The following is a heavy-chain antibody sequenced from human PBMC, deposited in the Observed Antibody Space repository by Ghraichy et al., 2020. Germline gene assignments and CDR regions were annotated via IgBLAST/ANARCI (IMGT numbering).Heavy chain of an antibody. Sequence: ASVKVSCKASGYTFTSYAMHWVRQAPGQRLEWMGWINAGNGNTKYSQKFQGRVTITRDTSASTAYMELSSLRSEDTAVYYCARSLGLLWFGENYYYMDVWGKGTTVTVSS. D-gene: IGHD3-10*01. CDR1: GYTFTSYA. CDR3: ARSLGLLWFGENYYYMDV. V-gene: IGHV1-3*01. CDR2: INAGNGNT. J-gene: IGHJ6*03.